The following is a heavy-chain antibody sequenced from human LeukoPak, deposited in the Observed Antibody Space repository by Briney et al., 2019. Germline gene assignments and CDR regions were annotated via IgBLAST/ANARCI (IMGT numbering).Heavy chain of an antibody. D-gene: IGHD2-15*01. CDR2: ISGDGGST. Sequence: GGSLRLSCAVSGLTFSSYAMNWVRQAPGKGLEWVSFISGDGGSTYYADSVKGRFTISRDNSKNTLYLQMNSLRAEDTSVYYCAKDRGGRLGGFDYWGQGTLVTVSP. CDR3: AKDRGGRLGGFDY. V-gene: IGHV3-23*01. CDR1: GLTFSSYA. J-gene: IGHJ4*02.